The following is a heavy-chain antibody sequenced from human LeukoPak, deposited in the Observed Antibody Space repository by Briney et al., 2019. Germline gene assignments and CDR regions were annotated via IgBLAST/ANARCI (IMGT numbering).Heavy chain of an antibody. CDR3: ARHPNSNWDY. V-gene: IGHV3-7*03. CDR1: GFTFKNNW. D-gene: IGHD6-13*01. Sequence: GGSLRLSCAASGFTFKNNWISWVRQVPGKGLEWVVNINEGGNEKNYVDSVKGRFTASRDNAQNSLYLQMNSLRVEDTAVYYCARHPNSNWDYWGQGTLVTVSS. CDR2: INEGGNEK. J-gene: IGHJ4*02.